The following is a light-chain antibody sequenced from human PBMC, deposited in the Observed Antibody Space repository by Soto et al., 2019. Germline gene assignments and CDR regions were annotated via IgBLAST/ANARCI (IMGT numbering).Light chain of an antibody. J-gene: IGKJ4*01. CDR1: QSVGSY. CDR2: DAS. Sequence: EIVLTQSPATLSLSPGDRVTLACRASQSVGSYLGWYQQRPGQAPRLLIYDASNSATGIPARFSGSRSGTDFTLTISTLEPEDFAVYYGQKRSDWPSTFGGGTKVEIK. V-gene: IGKV3-11*01. CDR3: QKRSDWPST.